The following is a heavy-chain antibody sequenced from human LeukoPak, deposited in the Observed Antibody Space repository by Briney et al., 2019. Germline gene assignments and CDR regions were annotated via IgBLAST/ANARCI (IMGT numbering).Heavy chain of an antibody. V-gene: IGHV1-2*02. CDR3: ARVVTSLGVHYYYMDV. CDR1: GYTFTGYY. CDR2: INPNSGGT. D-gene: IGHD2-2*01. J-gene: IGHJ6*03. Sequence: ASVKVSCKASGYTFTGYYMLWVRQAPGQGLEWMGWINPNSGGTNYAQKFQGRVTMTRDTSISTAYMELSRLRSDDTAVYYCARVVTSLGVHYYYMDVWGKGTTVTVSS.